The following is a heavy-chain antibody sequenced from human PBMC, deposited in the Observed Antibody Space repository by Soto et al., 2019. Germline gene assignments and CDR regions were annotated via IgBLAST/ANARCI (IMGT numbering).Heavy chain of an antibody. J-gene: IGHJ6*02. CDR3: ARGYQPMFGVFIIYYYYGMDV. CDR1: GGTFSSYA. CDR2: IIPIFGTA. V-gene: IGHV1-69*13. Sequence: RASVKVSCKASGGTFSSYAISWVRQAPGQGLEWMGGIIPIFGTANYAQKFQGRVTITADESTSTAYMELSSLRSEDTAVYYCARGYQPMFGVFIIYYYYGMDVWGQGTTVTVSS. D-gene: IGHD3-3*01.